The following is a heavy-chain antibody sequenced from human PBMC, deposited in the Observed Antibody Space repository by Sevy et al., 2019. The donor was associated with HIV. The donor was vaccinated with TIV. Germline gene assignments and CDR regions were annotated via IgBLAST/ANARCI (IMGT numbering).Heavy chain of an antibody. Sequence: ASVKVSCKASGYTFTSYGISWVRQAPGQGLEWMGWISAYNGNTNYAQKLQGRVTMTTDTSTSTAYMELRNLRSDDTAVYYCARSPGPDYTYYDFWSGYYTDLDYWGQGTLVTVSS. V-gene: IGHV1-18*01. CDR2: ISAYNGNT. D-gene: IGHD3-3*01. J-gene: IGHJ4*02. CDR3: ARSPGPDYTYYDFWSGYYTDLDY. CDR1: GYTFTSYG.